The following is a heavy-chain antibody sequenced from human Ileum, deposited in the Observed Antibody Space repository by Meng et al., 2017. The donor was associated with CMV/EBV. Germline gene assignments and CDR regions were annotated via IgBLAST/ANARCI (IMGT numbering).Heavy chain of an antibody. CDR2: IKRTPAGGPT. D-gene: IGHD3-10*01. Sequence: GESLKISCSVSGTTFSDLWMYWVRQAPGKGLEWVGRIKRTPAGGPTDYAAPVKDRFIISRDDSKNTLYLQMNYLKAEDTAIYYCVTDVPLSGGALYYWGQGTLVTVSS. J-gene: IGHJ4*02. CDR3: VTDVPLSGGALYY. CDR1: GTTFSDLW. V-gene: IGHV3-15*01.